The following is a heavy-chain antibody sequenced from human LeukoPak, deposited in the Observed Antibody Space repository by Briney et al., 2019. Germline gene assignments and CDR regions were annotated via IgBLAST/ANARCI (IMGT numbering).Heavy chain of an antibody. CDR3: ARGGRYYDFWSGYYSGYYYYGMDV. J-gene: IGHJ6*02. Sequence: ASVKVSCTASGYTFTSYDINWVRQATGQGLEWMGWMNPNSGNTGYAQKFQGRVTMTRNTSISTAYMELSSLRSEDTAVYYCARGGRYYDFWSGYYSGYYYYGMDVWGQGTTVTVSS. V-gene: IGHV1-8*01. CDR1: GYTFTSYD. D-gene: IGHD3-3*01. CDR2: MNPNSGNT.